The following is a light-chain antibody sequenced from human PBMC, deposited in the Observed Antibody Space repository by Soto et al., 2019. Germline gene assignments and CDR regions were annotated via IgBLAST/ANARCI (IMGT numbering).Light chain of an antibody. J-gene: IGLJ1*01. V-gene: IGLV1-44*01. Sequence: LTQPPSASGTPGQRVTISCSGSNSNVGRNGVNWYQQLPGTAPKLLVYSNYQRSSGVPDRFSGSKSGTSASLAISGLQSEDEADYYCATWDDSPNGLYVFGTGTKVTVL. CDR1: NSNVGRNG. CDR2: SNY. CDR3: ATWDDSPNGLYV.